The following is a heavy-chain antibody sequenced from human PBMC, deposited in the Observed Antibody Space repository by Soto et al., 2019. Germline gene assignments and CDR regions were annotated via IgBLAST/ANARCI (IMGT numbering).Heavy chain of an antibody. J-gene: IGHJ6*02. D-gene: IGHD3-10*01. V-gene: IGHV1-69*13. CDR3: ARQITMVRGVTNYYGMDV. CDR1: GGTFSSYA. CDR2: VIPIFGTA. Sequence: ASVKVSCKASGGTFSSYAISWVRQAPGQGLEWMGGVIPIFGTANYAQKFQGRVTITADESTSAAYMELSSLRSEDTAVYYCARQITMVRGVTNYYGMDVWGQGTTVTVS.